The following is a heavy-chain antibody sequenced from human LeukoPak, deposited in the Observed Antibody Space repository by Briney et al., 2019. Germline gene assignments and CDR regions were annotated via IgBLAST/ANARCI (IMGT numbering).Heavy chain of an antibody. CDR1: GLTFSDYY. Sequence: GGSLRLSCAASGLTFSDYYMSWIRQAPGKGLEWVSYISSSSSYTNYADSVKGRFTISRDNAKNSLYLQMNSLRAEDTAVYYCATLGWATAPLDYWGQGTLVTVSS. D-gene: IGHD5-12*01. CDR2: ISSSSSYT. V-gene: IGHV3-11*06. J-gene: IGHJ4*02. CDR3: ATLGWATAPLDY.